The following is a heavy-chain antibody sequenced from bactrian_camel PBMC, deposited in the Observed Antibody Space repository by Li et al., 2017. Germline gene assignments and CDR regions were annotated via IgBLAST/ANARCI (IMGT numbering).Heavy chain of an antibody. D-gene: IGHD7*01. Sequence: HVQLVESGGGSVQAGGSLRLSCSASEFSIDDSAMGWYRQAPGNECELVSTISSDGSTYYADSVKGRFTISQDNAKNTVYLQMNSLQPEDTGIYFCALRTRFCTGGFARENFDEWGQGTKVTVSEWGQGPQVTVSP. CDR3: ALRTRFCTGGFARENFDEWGQGTKVTVSE. J-gene: IGHJ4*01. CDR2: ISSDGST. CDR1: EFSIDDSA. V-gene: IGHV3S60*01.